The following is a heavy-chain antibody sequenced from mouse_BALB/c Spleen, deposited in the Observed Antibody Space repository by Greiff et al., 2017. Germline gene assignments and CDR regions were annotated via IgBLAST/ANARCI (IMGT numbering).Heavy chain of an antibody. J-gene: IGHJ3*01. V-gene: IGHV5-6-3*01. CDR2: INSNGGST. D-gene: IGHD2-2*01. Sequence: EVKVVESGGGLVQPGGSLKLSCAASGFTFSSYGMSWVRQTPDKRLELVATINSNGGSTYYPDSVKGRFTISRDNAKNTLYLQMSSLKSEDTAMYYCARGALYGYGFAYWGQGTLVTVSA. CDR1: GFTFSSYG. CDR3: ARGALYGYGFAY.